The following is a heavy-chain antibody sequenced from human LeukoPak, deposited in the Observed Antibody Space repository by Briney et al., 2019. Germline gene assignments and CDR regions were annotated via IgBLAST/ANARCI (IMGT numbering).Heavy chain of an antibody. CDR3: ARGFWDSGSDLGMDV. J-gene: IGHJ6*02. CDR2: IYYSGST. CDR1: GGSLTSHY. V-gene: IGHV4-59*11. D-gene: IGHD1-26*01. Sequence: PSETLSLTCTVSGGSLTSHYWSWIRQPPGKGLEWIGYIYYSGSTNYNPSLKSRATISVDTSKNQFSLTLSSVTAADTAVYYCARGFWDSGSDLGMDVGGQASSASVSS.